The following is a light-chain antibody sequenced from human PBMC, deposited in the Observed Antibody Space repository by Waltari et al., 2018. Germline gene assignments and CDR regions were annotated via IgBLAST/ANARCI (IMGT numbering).Light chain of an antibody. CDR1: QSVRSY. Sequence: EIVLTQSPATLSLSPGERATLSCRASQSVRSYLAWYQQNLGQAPRLLIYDVSTSATGIPARFSGSGSGTDFTLTISSLEPEDFAVYYCQQYFDSPLTFGPGTRVEI. V-gene: IGKV3-11*01. J-gene: IGKJ3*01. CDR3: QQYFDSPLT. CDR2: DVS.